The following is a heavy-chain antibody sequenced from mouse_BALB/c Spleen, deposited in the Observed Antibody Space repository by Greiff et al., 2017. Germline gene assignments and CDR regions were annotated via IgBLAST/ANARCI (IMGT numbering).Heavy chain of an antibody. J-gene: IGHJ4*01. V-gene: IGHV3-6*02. Sequence: DVKLQESGPGLVKPSQSLSLTCSVTGYSITSGYYWNWIRQFPGNKLEWMGYISYDGSNNYNPSLKNRISITRDTSKNQFFLKLNSVTTEDTATYYCAMITTGGAMDYWGQGTSVTVSS. D-gene: IGHD2-4*01. CDR1: GYSITSGYY. CDR2: ISYDGSN. CDR3: AMITTGGAMDY.